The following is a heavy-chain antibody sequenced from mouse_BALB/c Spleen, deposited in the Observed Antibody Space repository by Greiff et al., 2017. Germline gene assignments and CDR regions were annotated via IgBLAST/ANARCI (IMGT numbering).Heavy chain of an antibody. CDR3: ARGRDGYYWFAY. D-gene: IGHD2-3*01. J-gene: IGHJ3*01. V-gene: IGHV3-2*02. CDR1: GYSITSDYA. CDR2: ISYSGST. Sequence: VQLKESGPGLVKPSQSLSLTCTVTGYSITSDYAWNWIRQFPGNKLEWMGYISYSGSTSYNPSLKSRISITRDTSKNQFFLQLNSVTTEDTATYYCARGRDGYYWFAYWGQGTLVTVSA.